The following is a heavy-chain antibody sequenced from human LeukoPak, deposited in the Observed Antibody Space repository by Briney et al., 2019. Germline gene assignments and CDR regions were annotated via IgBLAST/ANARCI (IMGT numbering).Heavy chain of an antibody. V-gene: IGHV4-34*01. CDR2: INHSGST. CDR3: ARGYGYCSSTSCYTWAFDY. D-gene: IGHD2-2*02. Sequence: TSETLSLTCAVYGGSFSGYYWSWIRQPPGKGLEWIGEINHSGSTNYNPSLKSRVTISVDTSKNQFSLKLSSVTAADTAVYYCARGYGYCSSTSCYTWAFDYWGQGTLVXXSS. J-gene: IGHJ4*02. CDR1: GGSFSGYY.